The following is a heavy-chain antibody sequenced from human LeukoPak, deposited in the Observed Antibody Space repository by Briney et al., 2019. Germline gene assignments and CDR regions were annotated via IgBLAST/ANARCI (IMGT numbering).Heavy chain of an antibody. Sequence: GGSLRLSCAASGFTFDDYAMHWVRQAPGKGLEWVSGISWNSGSIGYADSVKGRFTISRDNAKNSLYLQMNSLRAEDTALYYCAKVLTDYGVHDAFDIWGQGTMATVSS. CDR1: GFTFDDYA. CDR3: AKVLTDYGVHDAFDI. CDR2: ISWNSGSI. D-gene: IGHD3-16*01. J-gene: IGHJ3*02. V-gene: IGHV3-9*01.